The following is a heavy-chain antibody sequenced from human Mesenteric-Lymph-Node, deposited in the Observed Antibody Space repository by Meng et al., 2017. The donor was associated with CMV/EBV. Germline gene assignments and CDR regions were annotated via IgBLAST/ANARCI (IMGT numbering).Heavy chain of an antibody. D-gene: IGHD1-7*01. CDR2: ISYDGSNK. V-gene: IGHV3-30-3*01. J-gene: IGHJ4*02. CDR3: ARGVTGTTYNF. Sequence: GGSLRLSCAASGFTFSSYAMHWVRQAPGKGLEWVAVISYDGSNKYYADSVKGRFTISRDNSKNTLYLQMSSLRAEDTAVYYCARGVTGTTYNFWGQGTLVTVSS. CDR1: GFTFSSYA.